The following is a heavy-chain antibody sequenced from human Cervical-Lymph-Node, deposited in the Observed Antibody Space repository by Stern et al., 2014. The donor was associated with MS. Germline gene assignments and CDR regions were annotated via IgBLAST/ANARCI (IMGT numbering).Heavy chain of an antibody. CDR1: GDSVSSNSAA. Sequence: QVQLVQSGPGLVKPSQTLSLTCAISGDSVSSNSAAWNWIRQSPSRGLEXLGRTYYRSKWYNDYAVSVKSRITINPDTSKNQFSLQLNSVTPEDTAVYYCARGGGQAYCGGDCYNYWGQGTLVTVSS. D-gene: IGHD2-21*02. CDR2: TYYRSKWYN. V-gene: IGHV6-1*01. J-gene: IGHJ4*02. CDR3: ARGGGQAYCGGDCYNY.